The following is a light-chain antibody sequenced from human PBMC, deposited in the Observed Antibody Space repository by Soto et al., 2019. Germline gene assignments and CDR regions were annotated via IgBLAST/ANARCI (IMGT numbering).Light chain of an antibody. V-gene: IGKV1-5*03. Sequence: DIQMTQSPSTLSVSVGDRATITCRASQSIRYCLAWVQQKPGKAPSLMIYAASRLESGVPSWISGSGCRTEFTLTISSLQHDDFATYCCQQYTSYPWTFGQGTKVDIK. J-gene: IGKJ1*01. CDR3: QQYTSYPWT. CDR1: QSIRYC. CDR2: AAS.